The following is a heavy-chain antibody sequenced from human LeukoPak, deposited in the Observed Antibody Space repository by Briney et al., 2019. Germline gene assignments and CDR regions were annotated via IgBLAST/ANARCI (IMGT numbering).Heavy chain of an antibody. V-gene: IGHV3-30*02. CDR1: GFTFSSYG. Sequence: GGSLRLSCAASGFTFSSYGMIRYDGSNKYYADSVKGRFTISRDNSKNTLYLQMNSLRAEDTAVYYCAKDSLYNWNDSTLTGWFDPWGQGTLVTVSS. D-gene: IGHD1-1*01. CDR2: RYDGSNK. CDR3: AKDSLYNWNDSTLTGWFDP. J-gene: IGHJ5*02.